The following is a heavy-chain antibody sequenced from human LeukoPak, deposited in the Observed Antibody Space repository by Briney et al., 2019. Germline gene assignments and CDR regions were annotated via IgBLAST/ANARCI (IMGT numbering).Heavy chain of an antibody. CDR1: GYIFTNFW. CDR2: IYTGDSST. D-gene: IGHD3-22*01. J-gene: IGHJ4*02. Sequence: KRGGSLKISCKASGYIFTNFWIGWVRQMPGKGLEWMGIIYTGDSSTRYSPSFDGQVTFSADKSISTAYLQWSSLKASDTAMYYCARENFYDGTVEYWGQGTLVTVTS. CDR3: ARENFYDGTVEY. V-gene: IGHV5-51*01.